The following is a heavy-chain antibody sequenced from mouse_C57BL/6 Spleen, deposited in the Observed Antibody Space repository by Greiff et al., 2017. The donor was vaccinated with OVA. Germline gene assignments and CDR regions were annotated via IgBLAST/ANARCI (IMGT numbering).Heavy chain of an antibody. CDR1: GFTFSSYT. J-gene: IGHJ2*01. CDR3: ARLDGYYDY. V-gene: IGHV5-9*01. D-gene: IGHD2-3*01. Sequence: EVKVVESGGGLVKPGGSLKLSCAASGFTFSSYTMSWVRQTPEKRLEWVATISGGGGNTYYPDSVKGRFTISRDNAKNTLYLQMSSLRSEDTALYYCARLDGYYDYWGQGTTLTVSS. CDR2: ISGGGGNT.